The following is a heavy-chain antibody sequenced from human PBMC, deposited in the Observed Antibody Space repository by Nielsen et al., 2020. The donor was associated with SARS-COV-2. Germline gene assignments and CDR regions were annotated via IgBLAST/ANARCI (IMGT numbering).Heavy chain of an antibody. D-gene: IGHD3-10*01. CDR1: GGSISSSNW. Sequence: SETLSLTCAVSGGSISSSNWWSWVRPPPGKGLEWIGEIYHSGSTNYNPSLKSRVTISVDKSKNQFSLKLSSVTAADTAVYYCARATYYYGSGSSYYFDYWGQGTLVTVSS. CDR3: ARATYYYGSGSSYYFDY. V-gene: IGHV4-4*02. J-gene: IGHJ4*02. CDR2: IYHSGST.